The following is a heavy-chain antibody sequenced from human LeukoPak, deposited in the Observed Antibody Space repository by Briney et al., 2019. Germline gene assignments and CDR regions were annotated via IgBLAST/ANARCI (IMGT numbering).Heavy chain of an antibody. Sequence: PSETLSLTCVVSGGSISSTSYYWGWIRQPPGKGPEWIGSIYYSGSTYYSPSLKSRVTISVDTSKNQFSLKLSSVTAADTAVYYCARNGITMVRGAANYYMDVWGKGTTVTISS. CDR3: ARNGITMVRGAANYYMDV. V-gene: IGHV4-39*07. J-gene: IGHJ6*03. CDR2: IYYSGST. D-gene: IGHD3-10*01. CDR1: GGSISSTSYY.